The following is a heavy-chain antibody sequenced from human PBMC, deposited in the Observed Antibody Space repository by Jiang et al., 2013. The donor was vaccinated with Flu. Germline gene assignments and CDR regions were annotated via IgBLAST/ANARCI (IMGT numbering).Heavy chain of an antibody. Sequence: GPGLVKPSETLSLICTVSGGSISSYYWSWIRQPPGKGLQWIGNIYSSGTTNYNPSLKGRVTISLDTSKNEFSLKLSSVTAADTAVYYCARSIVVVLATTYNWLDPWGQGTLVTVSS. J-gene: IGHJ5*02. V-gene: IGHV4-59*13. D-gene: IGHD2-21*01. CDR3: ARSIVVVLATTYNWLDP. CDR2: IYSSGTT. CDR1: GGSISSYY.